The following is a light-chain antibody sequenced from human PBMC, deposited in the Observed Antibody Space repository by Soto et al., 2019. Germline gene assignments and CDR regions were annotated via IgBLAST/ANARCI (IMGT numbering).Light chain of an antibody. J-gene: IGKJ2*01. CDR2: DAS. CDR1: QSVSSY. Sequence: EIVLTQSPATLSLSPGERATLSCRASQSVSSYLAWYQQKPGQAPRLLIYDASNRATGIPARFSGSGSGTDFTLTISSLEPEDFAVYYCQPRTNWPLMYTFGQGTKLEIK. V-gene: IGKV3-11*01. CDR3: QPRTNWPLMYT.